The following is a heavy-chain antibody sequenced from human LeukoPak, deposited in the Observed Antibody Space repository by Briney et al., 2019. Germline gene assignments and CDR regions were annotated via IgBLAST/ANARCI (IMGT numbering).Heavy chain of an antibody. CDR3: ARRFVVQEGGEYHYYGMDV. J-gene: IGHJ6*02. D-gene: IGHD2-21*01. CDR1: GYNFPDYW. V-gene: IGHV5-51*01. Sequence: GESLKISCKGSGYNFPDYWIDWVRQMPGKGLEWVGHIYPLDSDTTYSPSFQGQVTISVDKSTSTAYLQWRSLKASDTAMYYCARRFVVQEGGEYHYYGMDVWGQGTTVTVSS. CDR2: IYPLDSDT.